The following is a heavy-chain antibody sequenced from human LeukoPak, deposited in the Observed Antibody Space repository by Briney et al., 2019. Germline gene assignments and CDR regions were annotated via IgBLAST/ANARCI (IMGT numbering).Heavy chain of an antibody. CDR2: INGSGSST. CDR3: ARDFWDDFEYFDL. J-gene: IGHJ2*01. CDR1: GFTFSSHA. Sequence: GGSLRLSCAASGFTFSSHAMCWVRQAPGKGLERVSAINGSGSSTYYADSVKGRVSISRDNSKNTLYLQMNSLRVEDTALYYCARDFWDDFEYFDLWGRGTLVTVSS. V-gene: IGHV3-23*01. D-gene: IGHD3-3*01.